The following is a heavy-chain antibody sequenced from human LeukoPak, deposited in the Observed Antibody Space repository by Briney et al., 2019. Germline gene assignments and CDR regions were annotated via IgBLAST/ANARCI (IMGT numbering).Heavy chain of an antibody. CDR1: GFTLSSYW. CDR2: IKQDGSEK. CDR3: ARALDSSTSRYQAFEY. D-gene: IGHD2-2*01. J-gene: IGHJ4*02. V-gene: IGHV3-7*01. Sequence: GGSLRLSCAASGFTLSSYWMTWVRQAPGKGPEWVANIKQDGSEKYYVDSVKGRFTISRDNAKNSLYLQMNSLRAEDTAVYYCARALDSSTSRYQAFEYWGQGTLVTVSS.